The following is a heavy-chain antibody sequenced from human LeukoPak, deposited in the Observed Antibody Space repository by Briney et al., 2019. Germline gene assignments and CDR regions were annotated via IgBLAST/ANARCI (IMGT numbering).Heavy chain of an antibody. V-gene: IGHV1-46*01. D-gene: IGHD2-21*02. CDR2: INPSDGST. Sequence: ASVKVSCKASGYTLTNYFIHWVRQAPGQGVEWMGIINPSDGSTSSAQKFQGRVSMTRDTSTSTVYMELISLRSEDTAVYYCARGDASRGMDVWGQGTTVTVSS. CDR3: ARGDASRGMDV. J-gene: IGHJ6*02. CDR1: GYTLTNYF.